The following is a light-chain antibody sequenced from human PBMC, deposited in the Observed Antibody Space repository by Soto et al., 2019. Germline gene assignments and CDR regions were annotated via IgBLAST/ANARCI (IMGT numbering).Light chain of an antibody. CDR1: QRISTW. Sequence: DIQMTQSPSTLSASVGDGVTITCRASQRISTWLAWYQQKPGKAPKLLISDASSLETGVPSRFSGRGSGTEFTLTLNSLQPDDFATYYCQQDKSYWTFGQGTKVDIK. CDR3: QQDKSYWT. J-gene: IGKJ1*01. CDR2: DAS. V-gene: IGKV1-5*01.